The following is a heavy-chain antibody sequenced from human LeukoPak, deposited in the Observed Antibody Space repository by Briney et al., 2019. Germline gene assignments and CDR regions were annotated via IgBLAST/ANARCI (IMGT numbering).Heavy chain of an antibody. CDR1: GGSISSYY. CDR2: INHSGST. Sequence: PSETLSLTCTVSGGSISSYYWSWIRQPPGKGLEWIGEINHSGSTNYNPSLKSRVTISVDTSKNQFSLKLSSVTAADTAVYYCARDQYGFWSGYYSPGYWGQGTLVTVSS. D-gene: IGHD3-3*01. CDR3: ARDQYGFWSGYYSPGY. J-gene: IGHJ4*02. V-gene: IGHV4-34*01.